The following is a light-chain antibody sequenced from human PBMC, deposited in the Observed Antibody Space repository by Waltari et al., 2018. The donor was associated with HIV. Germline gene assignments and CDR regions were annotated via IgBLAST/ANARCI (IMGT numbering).Light chain of an antibody. CDR3: SSYTGTNSPVT. CDR1: SSDVGAYDF. Sequence: QSALTQPPSASGSPGQSVVISCTGTSSDVGAYDFVSWYQQHPGKAPKLVIYEVSKRPSGVPGRFSRSKSANTAYLAVSGLQAGDEGDYFCSSYTGTNSPVTFGGGTRVTV. V-gene: IGLV2-8*01. J-gene: IGLJ2*01. CDR2: EVS.